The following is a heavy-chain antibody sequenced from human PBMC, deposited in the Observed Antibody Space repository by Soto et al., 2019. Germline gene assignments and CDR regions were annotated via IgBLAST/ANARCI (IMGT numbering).Heavy chain of an antibody. V-gene: IGHV4-30-4*02. J-gene: IGHJ6*02. D-gene: IGHD4-4*01. Sequence: PSETLSLTCTVSGGSISSGDYYWSWIRQAPGKGLEWIGYIYYSGSTYYNPSLKSRVTISVDTSKNQFSLKLSSVTAADTAVYYCARQQQLPFYYAWDVWGQGTTVTVS. CDR2: IYYSGST. CDR3: ARQQQLPFYYAWDV. CDR1: GGSISSGDYY.